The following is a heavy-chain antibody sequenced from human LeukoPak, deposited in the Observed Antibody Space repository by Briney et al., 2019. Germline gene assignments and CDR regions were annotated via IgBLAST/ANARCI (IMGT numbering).Heavy chain of an antibody. CDR1: GFTFSSYW. Sequence: GGSLRLSCAASGFTFSSYWMSWVRQAPGKGLEWAANIKQDGSEKYYVDSVKGRFTISRDNAKNSLYLQMNSLRAEDTAVYYCARDVRDCSSTSCYSDAFDIWGQGTMVTASS. V-gene: IGHV3-7*01. CDR2: IKQDGSEK. D-gene: IGHD2-2*02. J-gene: IGHJ3*02. CDR3: ARDVRDCSSTSCYSDAFDI.